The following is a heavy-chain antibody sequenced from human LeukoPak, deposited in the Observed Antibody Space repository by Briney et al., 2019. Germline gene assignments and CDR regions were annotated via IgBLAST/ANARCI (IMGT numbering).Heavy chain of an antibody. D-gene: IGHD1-26*01. CDR2: IYYSGST. CDR1: GDSISSSF. J-gene: IGHJ4*02. Sequence: PSETLSLTCTVSGDSISSSFWNWIRQPPRQRLEWIGNIYYSGSTNYNPALKSRVTFSVDTTKNQVSLKLSSATAADTAVYYCARGALGAHPVDYWGQGTLVIVSS. CDR3: ARGALGAHPVDY. V-gene: IGHV4-59*01.